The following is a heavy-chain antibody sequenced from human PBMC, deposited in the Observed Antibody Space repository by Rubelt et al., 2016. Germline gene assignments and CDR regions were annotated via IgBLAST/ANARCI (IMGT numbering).Heavy chain of an antibody. D-gene: IGHD6-6*01. V-gene: IGHV4-34*01. CDR2: INHSGST. CDR3: AMSIAAPLDY. Sequence: QVQLQQWGAGLLKPSETLSLTCAVYGGSFSGYYCSWIRQPPGKGLEWIGEINHSGSTNYNPSLKSRVTISVDTSKNQFSLKLSSGTAAGTAGYYCAMSIAAPLDYWGQGTLVTVSS. CDR1: GGSFSGYY. J-gene: IGHJ4*02.